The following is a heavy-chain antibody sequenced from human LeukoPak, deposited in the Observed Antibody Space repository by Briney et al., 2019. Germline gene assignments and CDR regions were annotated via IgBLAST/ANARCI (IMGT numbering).Heavy chain of an antibody. V-gene: IGHV3-30*02. CDR2: IRYDGNNE. Sequence: GGSLRLSCAASGFTFSSYGMHRVRQTPGKGLEWVAFIRYDGNNEYYVNSVKGRFTISRDNSQNTLYLQMNSLRAEDTAVYYRAKPYDTSGYYSVYFDYWGQGTLVTVSS. J-gene: IGHJ4*02. D-gene: IGHD3-22*01. CDR1: GFTFSSYG. CDR3: AKPYDTSGYYSVYFDY.